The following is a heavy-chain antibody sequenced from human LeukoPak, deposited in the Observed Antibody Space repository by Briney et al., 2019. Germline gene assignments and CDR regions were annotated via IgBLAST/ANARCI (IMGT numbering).Heavy chain of an antibody. V-gene: IGHV4-34*01. J-gene: IGHJ6*03. CDR3: ARGLLYYMDV. CDR1: GGSFSGYY. CDR2: INHSGST. D-gene: IGHD3-10*01. Sequence: SETLSLTCAVYGGSFSGYYWSWIRQPPGKGLEWIGEINHSGSTNYNPSLKSRVTISVDTSKNQFSLKLSSVTAPDTAVYYCARGLLYYMDVWGKGTTVTVSS.